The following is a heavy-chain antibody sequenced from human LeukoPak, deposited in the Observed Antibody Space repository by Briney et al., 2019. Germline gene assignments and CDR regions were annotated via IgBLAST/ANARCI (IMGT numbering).Heavy chain of an antibody. J-gene: IGHJ4*02. Sequence: ASVKVSCKASGGIFSTYGFHWVRQAPGQGLEWMGWINPNSGGTNYAQKFQGWVTMTRDTSISTAYMELSRLRSDDTAVYYCAREANISFDYWGQGTLVTVSS. CDR2: INPNSGGT. CDR3: AREANISFDY. D-gene: IGHD2/OR15-2a*01. CDR1: GGIFSTYG. V-gene: IGHV1-2*04.